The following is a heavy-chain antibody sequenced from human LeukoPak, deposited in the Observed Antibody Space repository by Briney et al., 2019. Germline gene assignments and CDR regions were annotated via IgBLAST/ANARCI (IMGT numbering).Heavy chain of an antibody. Sequence: ASVKVSCKASGYTFTSYDINWVRQATGQGLEWMGWMNPNNGNTGYAQKFQGRVTMTRNTSISTAYMELSSLRSEDTAVYYCARGEYSSSSGVYWGQGTLVTVSS. CDR3: ARGEYSSSSGVY. V-gene: IGHV1-8*01. J-gene: IGHJ4*02. CDR1: GYTFTSYD. CDR2: MNPNNGNT. D-gene: IGHD6-6*01.